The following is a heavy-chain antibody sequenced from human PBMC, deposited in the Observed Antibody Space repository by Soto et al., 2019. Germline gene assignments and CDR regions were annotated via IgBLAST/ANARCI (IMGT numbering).Heavy chain of an antibody. D-gene: IGHD1-1*01. CDR1: GGSISSGGYY. Sequence: PSETLSLTCTVSGGSISSGGYYWSWIRQHPGKGLEWIGYIYYSGSTYYNPSLKSRVTISVDTSKNQFSLKLSSVTAADTAVYYCARDVREYDELTYFDYWGQGTLVTVSS. J-gene: IGHJ4*02. V-gene: IGHV4-31*03. CDR3: ARDVREYDELTYFDY. CDR2: IYYSGST.